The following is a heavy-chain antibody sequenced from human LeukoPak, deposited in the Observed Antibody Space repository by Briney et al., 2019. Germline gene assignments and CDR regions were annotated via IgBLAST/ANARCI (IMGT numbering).Heavy chain of an antibody. CDR3: ARDGRDSSSWYSPFDY. Sequence: GGSLRLSCAASGFTLSSYEMNWVRQAPGKGLEWVSYISSSGSTIYYADSVKGRFTISRDNAKNSLYLQMNSLRAEDTAVYYCARDGRDSSSWYSPFDYWGQGTLVTVSS. V-gene: IGHV3-48*03. CDR2: ISSSGSTI. CDR1: GFTLSSYE. J-gene: IGHJ4*02. D-gene: IGHD6-13*01.